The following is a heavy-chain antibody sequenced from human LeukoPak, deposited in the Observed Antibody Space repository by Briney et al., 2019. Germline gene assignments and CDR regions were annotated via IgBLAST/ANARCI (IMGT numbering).Heavy chain of an antibody. D-gene: IGHD2-15*01. V-gene: IGHV1-46*01. CDR3: AREKRRGYCSGGSCYRDAFDI. CDR1: GYTFTSYY. CDR2: INPSGGST. Sequence: GASVKVSCKASGYTFTSYYMHWVRQAPGQGLEWMGIINPSGGSTSYAQKFQGRVTMTRDMSTSTVYMELSSLRSEDTAVYYCAREKRRGYCSGGSCYRDAFDIWGQGTMVTVSS. J-gene: IGHJ3*02.